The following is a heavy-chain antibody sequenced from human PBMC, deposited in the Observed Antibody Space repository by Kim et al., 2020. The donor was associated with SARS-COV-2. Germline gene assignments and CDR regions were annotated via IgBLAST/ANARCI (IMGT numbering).Heavy chain of an antibody. Sequence: SETLSLTCAVYGGSFSGYYWSWIRQPPGKGLEWIGEINHSGSTNYNPSLKSRVTISVDTSKNQFSLKLSSVTAADTAVYYCARGHGGNSSWYYGRRGPYYYYGMDVWGQGTTVTVSS. J-gene: IGHJ6*02. CDR3: ARGHGGNSSWYYGRRGPYYYYGMDV. CDR2: INHSGST. D-gene: IGHD6-13*01. V-gene: IGHV4-34*01. CDR1: GGSFSGYY.